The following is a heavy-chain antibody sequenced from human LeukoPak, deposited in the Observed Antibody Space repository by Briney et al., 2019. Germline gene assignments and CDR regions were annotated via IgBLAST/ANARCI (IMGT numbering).Heavy chain of an antibody. CDR1: GFTFSSYA. Sequence: GGSLRLSCAASGFTFSSYAMSWVRQAPGKGLEWVSSISSSSSYIYYADSVKGRFTISRDNAKNSLYLQMNSLRAEDTAVYYCARGGITMIVVDYWGRGTLVTVSS. J-gene: IGHJ4*02. V-gene: IGHV3-21*01. D-gene: IGHD3-22*01. CDR2: ISSSSSYI. CDR3: ARGGITMIVVDY.